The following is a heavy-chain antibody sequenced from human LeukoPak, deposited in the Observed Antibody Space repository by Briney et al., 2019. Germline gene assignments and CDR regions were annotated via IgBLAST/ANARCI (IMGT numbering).Heavy chain of an antibody. CDR2: FIGRGTVM. CDR3: AKVQSDIVGAVFFAFDV. D-gene: IGHD1-26*01. Sequence: GGPLRLSCGLWVHRLNYFRTLGLPHAPGKGLEWVASFIGRGTVMFYADSVKGRITISRDNSKKSLYLQMNSLRVEDTAVNYCAKVQSDIVGAVFFAFDVWGQGTMVSVSS. CDR1: VHRLNYFR. V-gene: IGHV3-21*01. J-gene: IGHJ3*01.